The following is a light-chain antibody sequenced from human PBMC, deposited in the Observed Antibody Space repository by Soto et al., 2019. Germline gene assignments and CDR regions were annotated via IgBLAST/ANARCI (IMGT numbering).Light chain of an antibody. CDR2: QDS. CDR1: KLGDKY. J-gene: IGLJ2*01. CDR3: PAWDSSTRVV. Sequence: SYELTQPPSVSVSPGQTASITCSGGKLGDKYACWYLQKPCQSPVLVIYQDSKRPSGIPERFSGSNSGNTATLTISGTQAMDEADYYCPAWDSSTRVVFGGGTKLTVL. V-gene: IGLV3-1*01.